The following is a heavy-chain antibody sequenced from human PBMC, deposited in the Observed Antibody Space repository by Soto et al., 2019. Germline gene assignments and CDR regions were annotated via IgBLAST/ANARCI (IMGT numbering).Heavy chain of an antibody. CDR2: INPNSGGT. CDR3: ARDRPTIEVSAYIVVVPAAFYYYGMDV. CDR1: GYTFTCYY. D-gene: IGHD2-2*01. J-gene: IGHJ6*02. V-gene: IGHV1-2*02. Sequence: GASVRVSCKASGYTFTCYYMHWVRQAPGQGLEWMGWINPNSGGTNYAQKFQGRVTMTRDTSISTAYMELSRLRSDDTAVYYCARDRPTIEVSAYIVVVPAAFYYYGMDVWGQGTTVTVSS.